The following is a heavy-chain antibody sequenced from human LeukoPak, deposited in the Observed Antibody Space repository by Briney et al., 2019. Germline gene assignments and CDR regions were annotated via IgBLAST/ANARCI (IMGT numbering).Heavy chain of an antibody. V-gene: IGHV3-7*01. D-gene: IGHD1-26*01. CDR3: AREGWGLSVADAFDI. J-gene: IGHJ3*02. CDR1: GFTFSSYE. CDR2: MRQDGSEK. Sequence: QPGGSLRLSCAASGFTFSSYEMNWVRQAPGKGLEWVANMRQDGSEKYYVDSVKGRFTISRDNAKNSLYLQMNSLRAEDTAVYYCAREGWGLSVADAFDIWGQGTMVTVSS.